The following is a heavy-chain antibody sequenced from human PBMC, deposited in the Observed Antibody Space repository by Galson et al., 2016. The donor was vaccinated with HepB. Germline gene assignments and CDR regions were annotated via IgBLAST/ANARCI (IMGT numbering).Heavy chain of an antibody. J-gene: IGHJ6*03. D-gene: IGHD6-19*01. CDR3: ATGVVVAGKMYYYYMDV. Sequence: ETLSLTCSVSGASISGTNYYWGWIRQPPGRGLEWIGSIYYNGNTNYNPSLESRVTMSVDTAKNHLSLSLSSVTAADTAVYYCATGVVVAGKMYYYYMDVWGKGTSVTVSS. CDR1: GASISGTNYY. V-gene: IGHV4-39*01. CDR2: IYYNGNT.